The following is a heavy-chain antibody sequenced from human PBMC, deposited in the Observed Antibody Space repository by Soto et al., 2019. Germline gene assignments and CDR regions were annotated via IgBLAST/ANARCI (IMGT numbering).Heavy chain of an antibody. CDR3: ARGRAAGTYLPFDY. Sequence: QVQLQQWGAGLLKPSETLSLTCAVYGGSFSGDYWSWIRQPPGKGLEWIGEINHSGSTNYNPSLKSRVTISVDTSKNQFSLKLSSVTAADTAVYYCARGRAAGTYLPFDYWGQGTLVTVSS. V-gene: IGHV4-34*01. CDR2: INHSGST. J-gene: IGHJ4*02. D-gene: IGHD6-13*01. CDR1: GGSFSGDY.